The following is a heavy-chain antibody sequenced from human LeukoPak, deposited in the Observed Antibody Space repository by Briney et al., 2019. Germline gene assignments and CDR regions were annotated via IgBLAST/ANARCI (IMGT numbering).Heavy chain of an antibody. Sequence: GGSLRLSCAASGFTFSSYALHWVRQAPGKGLEWVTVISYDGSSKYYADSVKGRFTISRDNSKNTLYLQMNSLRPEDTAVYYCARDVDYANPRHDYWGQGTLVTVSS. CDR1: GFTFSSYA. V-gene: IGHV3-30*04. CDR2: ISYDGSSK. J-gene: IGHJ4*02. D-gene: IGHD4/OR15-4a*01. CDR3: ARDVDYANPRHDY.